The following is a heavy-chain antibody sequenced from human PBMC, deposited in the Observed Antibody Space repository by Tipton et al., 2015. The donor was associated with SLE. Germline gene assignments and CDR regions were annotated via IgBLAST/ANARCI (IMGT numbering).Heavy chain of an antibody. D-gene: IGHD5-12*01. J-gene: IGHJ4*02. CDR3: ARSLEGGYPSYFDY. V-gene: IGHV4-39*01. Sequence: TLSLTCTVSGGSISSSSYYWGWIRQPPGKGLEWIGSIYYSGSTYYNPSLKSRVTISVDTSKNQFSLKLSSVTAADTAVYYCARSLEGGYPSYFDYWGQGTLVTVSS. CDR2: IYYSGST. CDR1: GGSISSSSYY.